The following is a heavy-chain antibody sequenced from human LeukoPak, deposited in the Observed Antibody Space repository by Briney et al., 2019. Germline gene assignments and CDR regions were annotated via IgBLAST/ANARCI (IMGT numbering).Heavy chain of an antibody. CDR3: AKDVRGAAADPDNWFDP. CDR1: GFTFSSYA. V-gene: IGHV3-23*01. D-gene: IGHD6-13*01. J-gene: IGHJ5*02. Sequence: GGSLRLSCAASGFTFSSYAMSWVRQAPGKGLEWVSAISGRGGSTYYADSVKGRFTISRDNSKNTLYLQINSLRAEDTAVYYCAKDVRGAAADPDNWFDPGGQGTLVTVSS. CDR2: ISGRGGST.